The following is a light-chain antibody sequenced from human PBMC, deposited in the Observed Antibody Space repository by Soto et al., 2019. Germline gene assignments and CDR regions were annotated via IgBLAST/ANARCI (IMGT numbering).Light chain of an antibody. CDR3: LQHNSGPRT. V-gene: IGKV1-17*01. Sequence: DIQMTKSPSSLSEGVGVGVTITCRASQGIRNDLSWYQQKPGKAPKRLIYAASSLQSGVPSRLSVSGSGTEFTLTISSPQPEDFATYYCLQHNSGPRTFGQGTKVDIK. CDR2: AAS. J-gene: IGKJ1*01. CDR1: QGIRND.